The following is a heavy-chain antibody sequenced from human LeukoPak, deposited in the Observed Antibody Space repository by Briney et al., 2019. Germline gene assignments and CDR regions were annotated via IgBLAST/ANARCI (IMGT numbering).Heavy chain of an antibody. J-gene: IGHJ2*01. CDR2: INHSGST. D-gene: IGHD2-2*01. CDR3: AREGCSSTSCHGWFDL. V-gene: IGHV4-34*01. CDR1: GGSFSGYY. Sequence: SETLSLTCAVYGGSFSGYYWSWIHQPPGKGLEWIGEINHSGSTNYNPSLKSRVTISVDTSKNQFSLKLSSVTAADAAVYYCAREGCSSTSCHGWFDLWGRGTLVTVSS.